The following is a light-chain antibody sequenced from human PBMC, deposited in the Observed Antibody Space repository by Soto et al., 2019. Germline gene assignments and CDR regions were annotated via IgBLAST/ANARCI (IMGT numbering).Light chain of an antibody. Sequence: DVVLTQSPLSLPVTLGQPASISCRSSQSLVSSHGDTYLNWFHQRPGQSPRRLIYDVSKRDSGAPDRFSGSGSGTDCTLKISRVEAEDVGVYYCMQGTHWPPFTFGPGTRVDFK. V-gene: IGKV2-30*01. CDR2: DVS. CDR3: MQGTHWPPFT. CDR1: QSLVSSHGDTY. J-gene: IGKJ3*01.